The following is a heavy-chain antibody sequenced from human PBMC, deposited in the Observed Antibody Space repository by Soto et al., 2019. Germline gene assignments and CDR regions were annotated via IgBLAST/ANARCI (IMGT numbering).Heavy chain of an antibody. CDR2: ISGSDGST. D-gene: IGHD3-22*01. V-gene: IGHV3-23*01. Sequence: EVQLLESGGGLVQPGGSLRLSCAASGFTFSTYAMSWVRQAPGKGLEWVSAISGSDGSTYYADSVKGRFTISKDNSKNTLYLQMNSLRAEDTAVYYCAKVLSGYHPRYALDIWGQGTMVTVSS. CDR1: GFTFSTYA. CDR3: AKVLSGYHPRYALDI. J-gene: IGHJ3*02.